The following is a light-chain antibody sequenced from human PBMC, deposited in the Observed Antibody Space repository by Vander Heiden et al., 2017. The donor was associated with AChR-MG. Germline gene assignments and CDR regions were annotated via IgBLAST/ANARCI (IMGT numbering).Light chain of an antibody. CDR1: QSVSSN. CDR3: QPYNNWPS. J-gene: IGKJ3*01. CDR2: GAS. Sequence: EIVMTQSPATLSVSPGERATLSCRASQSVSSNLAWYQQKPGQAPRLLIYGASTRATGIPARFSGSGSGTEFTLTISSLQSEDFAVYYCQPYNNWPSFDPGTKVDIK. V-gene: IGKV3-15*01.